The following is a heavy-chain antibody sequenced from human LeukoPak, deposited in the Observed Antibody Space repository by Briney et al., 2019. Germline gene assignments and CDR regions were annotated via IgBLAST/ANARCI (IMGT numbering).Heavy chain of an antibody. CDR3: AREGVRSEPRYNWNSRIDYYYYYMDV. D-gene: IGHD1-7*01. Sequence: ASVKVSCKASGYTFTSYGISWVRQAPGQGLEWMGWISAYNGNTNYAQKLQGRVTMTTDTSTSTAYMELRSLRSDDTAVYYCAREGVRSEPRYNWNSRIDYYYYYMDVWGKGTTVTVSS. CDR1: GYTFTSYG. J-gene: IGHJ6*03. CDR2: ISAYNGNT. V-gene: IGHV1-18*01.